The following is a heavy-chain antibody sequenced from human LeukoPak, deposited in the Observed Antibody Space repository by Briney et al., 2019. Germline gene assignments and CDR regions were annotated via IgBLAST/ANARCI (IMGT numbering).Heavy chain of an antibody. CDR2: INYSGST. D-gene: IGHD1-26*01. CDR3: ARDDGGSTGRFDP. Sequence: SETLSLTCTVSGGSISSTSYYWGWIRQPPGKGLEWIGSINYSGSTYYNPSLKSRVTLSIDTSKNHFSLNLNSVTAADTAVFYCARDDGGSTGRFDPWGQGTLVAVSS. CDR1: GGSISSTSYY. V-gene: IGHV4-39*07. J-gene: IGHJ5*02.